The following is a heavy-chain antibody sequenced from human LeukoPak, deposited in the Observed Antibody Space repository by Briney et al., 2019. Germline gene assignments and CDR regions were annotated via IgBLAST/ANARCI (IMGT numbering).Heavy chain of an antibody. CDR2: ISYDGSLI. CDR1: GFTFSSYW. Sequence: GGSLRLSCAASGFTFSSYWMNWARQAPGKGLEWVAVISYDGSLIYYSDSVKGRFTISRDNSKHTLYLQMNSLRTEDTAVYYCAKQLGYCSDGSCYFPYWGQGTLVTVSS. CDR3: AKQLGYCSDGSCYFPY. V-gene: IGHV3-30*18. J-gene: IGHJ4*02. D-gene: IGHD2-15*01.